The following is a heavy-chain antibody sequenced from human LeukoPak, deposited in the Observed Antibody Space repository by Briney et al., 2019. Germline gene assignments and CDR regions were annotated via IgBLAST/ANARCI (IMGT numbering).Heavy chain of an antibody. V-gene: IGHV3-53*01. Sequence: PGGSLRLSCAASGITVSSNYMSWVRQAPGKGLEWVSVVASDGSTKYADSVKGRFAISRDNSKNTLYLQMNSLRAENTGMYYCAKATVGGYEDWGQGTLLTVSS. D-gene: IGHD5-12*01. CDR1: GITVSSNY. CDR2: VASDGST. J-gene: IGHJ4*02. CDR3: AKATVGGYED.